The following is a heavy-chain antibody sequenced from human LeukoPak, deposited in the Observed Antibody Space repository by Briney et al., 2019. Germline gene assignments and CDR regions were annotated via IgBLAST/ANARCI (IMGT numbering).Heavy chain of an antibody. CDR1: GFTFSSYG. J-gene: IGHJ4*02. CDR3: AKDTADTALDY. Sequence: GGSLRLSCAASGFTFSSYGMHWVRQAPGKGLEWVAVISYDGSNKYYADSVKGRFTISRDNSKNTLYLQMNSLRAEDTAVYYCAKDTADTALDYWGQGTLVTVSS. V-gene: IGHV3-30*18. CDR2: ISYDGSNK. D-gene: IGHD5-18*01.